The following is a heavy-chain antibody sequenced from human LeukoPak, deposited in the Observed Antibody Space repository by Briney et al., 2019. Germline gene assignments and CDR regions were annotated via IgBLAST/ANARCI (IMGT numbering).Heavy chain of an antibody. CDR3: AKGPYYYGSGSFSPFDY. V-gene: IGHV3-9*01. Sequence: GGSLRLSCAASGFTFDDYAMHWVRQAPGKGLEWVSGISWNSGSIGYADSVKGRFTISRDNAKNSLYLQMNSLRAEDTALYYCAKGPYYYGSGSFSPFDYWGQGTLVTVSS. CDR1: GFTFDDYA. CDR2: ISWNSGSI. J-gene: IGHJ4*02. D-gene: IGHD3-10*01.